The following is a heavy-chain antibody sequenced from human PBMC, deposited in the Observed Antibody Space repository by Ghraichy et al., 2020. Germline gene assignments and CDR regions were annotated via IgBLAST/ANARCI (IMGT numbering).Heavy chain of an antibody. CDR1: GGSFSAYY. CDR3: ASRINMRVMGRRTNYFDP. D-gene: IGHD3-22*01. Sequence: SETLSLTCAVYGGSFSAYYWTWFRQPPGKGLEWIGEVNHSGNTNYNPSLKIRVTISVDTSKNQFSLNLRSVTAADTAMYYCASRINMRVMGRRTNYFDPWGQGTLVTVSS. CDR2: VNHSGNT. V-gene: IGHV4-34*01. J-gene: IGHJ5*02.